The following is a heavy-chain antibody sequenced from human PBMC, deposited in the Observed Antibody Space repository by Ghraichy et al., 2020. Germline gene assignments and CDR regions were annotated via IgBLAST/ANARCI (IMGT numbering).Heavy chain of an antibody. J-gene: IGHJ4*02. D-gene: IGHD3-9*01. CDR3: AKDLETYYDITYYFDY. V-gene: IGHV3-23*01. CDR1: GFTFSSYA. Sequence: GGSLRLSCAASGFTFSSYAMSWVRQAPGKGLEWVSAISGSGGSTYYADSVKGRFTISRDNSKNTLYLQMNSLRAEDTAVYYCAKDLETYYDITYYFDYWGQGTLVTVSS. CDR2: ISGSGGST.